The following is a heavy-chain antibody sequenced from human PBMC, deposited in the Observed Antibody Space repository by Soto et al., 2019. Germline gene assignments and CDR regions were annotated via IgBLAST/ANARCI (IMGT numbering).Heavy chain of an antibody. CDR2: IYYTGST. V-gene: IGHV4-30-4*01. CDR3: ARIHFGDEPSYYYYGMDV. J-gene: IGHJ6*02. D-gene: IGHD4-17*01. CDR1: GGSFSSGDYY. Sequence: QVQLQESGPGVVKPSQTLSLTCTVSGGSFSSGDYYWSWVRQPPGKGLEWIGYIYYTGSTFNNPSLKSRVSISRDTSKTQFSLKLSSVTAADTAVDYCARIHFGDEPSYYYYGMDVWGQGTTVTVSS.